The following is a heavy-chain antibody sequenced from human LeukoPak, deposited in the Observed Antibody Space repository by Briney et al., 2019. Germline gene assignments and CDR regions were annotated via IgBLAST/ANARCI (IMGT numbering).Heavy chain of an antibody. Sequence: EASVKVSCKASGGTFSSYAISWVRQAPGQGLEWMGGIIPIFGTANYAQKFQGRVTITADESTSTAHMELSSLRSEDTAVYYCARELSPATLYYFDYWGQGTLVTVSS. V-gene: IGHV1-69*13. CDR3: ARELSPATLYYFDY. CDR2: IIPIFGTA. D-gene: IGHD6-25*01. J-gene: IGHJ4*02. CDR1: GGTFSSYA.